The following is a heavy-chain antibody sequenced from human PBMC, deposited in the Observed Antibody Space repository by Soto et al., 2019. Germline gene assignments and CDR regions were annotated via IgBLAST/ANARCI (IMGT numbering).Heavy chain of an antibody. Sequence: ASGKVWCKASGYSITGSGISWVRQAPGQGLEWMGWISAYNSNTNYAQKLQGRVTMTTDTSTSTAYMELRSLTSDDTAMYYCARDLGYSFGPPDYWGQGTLVTVSS. CDR1: GYSITGSG. D-gene: IGHD5-18*01. V-gene: IGHV1-18*01. CDR2: ISAYNSNT. J-gene: IGHJ4*02. CDR3: ARDLGYSFGPPDY.